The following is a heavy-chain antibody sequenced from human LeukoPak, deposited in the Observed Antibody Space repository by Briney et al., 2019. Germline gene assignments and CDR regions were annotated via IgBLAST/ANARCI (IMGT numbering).Heavy chain of an antibody. V-gene: IGHV4-59*12. CDR3: ARESATVTYYFDY. J-gene: IGHJ4*02. D-gene: IGHD4-17*01. CDR1: GGSISTYY. Sequence: PSETLSLTCTVSGGSISTYYWTWIRQPPGKGLEWIGYVSYSGSTNYNPSLKSRVTISVDTSKNQFSLKLSSVTAADTAVYYCARESATVTYYFDYWGQGTLVTVSS. CDR2: VSYSGST.